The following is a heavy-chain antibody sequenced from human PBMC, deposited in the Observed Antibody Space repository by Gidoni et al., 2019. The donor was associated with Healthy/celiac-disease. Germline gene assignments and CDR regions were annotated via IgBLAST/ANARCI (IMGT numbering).Heavy chain of an antibody. J-gene: IGHJ4*02. CDR2: IYWNDDK. Sequence: QITLKESGPTLVKPTQTLTLTCTFTGFSLSTSGVGVGWIRQPPGKALEWLALIYWNDDKRYSPPLKSRLTITKDTSKNQVVLTMTNMDPVDTATYYCAHSWALVGSYYFDYWGQGTLVTVSS. V-gene: IGHV2-5*01. CDR3: AHSWALVGSYYFDY. CDR1: GFSLSTSGVG. D-gene: IGHD3-10*01.